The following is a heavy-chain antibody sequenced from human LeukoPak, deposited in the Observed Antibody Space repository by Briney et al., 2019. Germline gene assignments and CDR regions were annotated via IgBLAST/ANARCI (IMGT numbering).Heavy chain of an antibody. Sequence: PGGSLRLSCAASGFTFSSYSMNWVRQTPGKGLEWVSSISSSSSYIYYADSVKGRFTISRDNAKNSLYLQMNSLRAEDTAVYYCARDFTVTPDYWGQGTLVTVSS. CDR2: ISSSSSYI. J-gene: IGHJ4*02. V-gene: IGHV3-21*01. CDR3: ARDFTVTPDY. D-gene: IGHD4-17*01. CDR1: GFTFSSYS.